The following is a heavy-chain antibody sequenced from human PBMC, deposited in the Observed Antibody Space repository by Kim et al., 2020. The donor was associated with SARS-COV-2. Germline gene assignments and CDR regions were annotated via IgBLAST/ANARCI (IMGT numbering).Heavy chain of an antibody. J-gene: IGHJ4*02. Sequence: ANSVKVRFAISRDNDKNTLHLQMGSLTTEDTAVYYCARREDNSNWFFSDYWGQGTLVTVSS. D-gene: IGHD6-13*01. CDR3: ARREDNSNWFFSDY. V-gene: IGHV3-64*01.